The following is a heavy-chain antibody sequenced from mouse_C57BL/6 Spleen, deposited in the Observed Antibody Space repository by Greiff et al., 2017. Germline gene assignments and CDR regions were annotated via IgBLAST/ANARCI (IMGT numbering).Heavy chain of an antibody. CDR3: ARDGYSNYGWFAY. Sequence: QVQLQQPGAELVKPGASVKLSCKASGYTFTSYWMNWVKQRPGQGLEWIGMIHPNSGSTNYNEKFKSKATLTVDKASSTAYMQLSSLTSEDSAVYYCARDGYSNYGWFAYWGQGTLVTVSA. CDR1: GYTFTSYW. D-gene: IGHD2-5*01. J-gene: IGHJ3*01. V-gene: IGHV1-64*01. CDR2: IHPNSGST.